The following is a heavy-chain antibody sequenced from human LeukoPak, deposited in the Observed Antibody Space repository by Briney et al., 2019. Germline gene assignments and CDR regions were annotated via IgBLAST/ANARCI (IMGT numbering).Heavy chain of an antibody. CDR2: ISSSSSYI. Sequence: GGSLRLSCAASGFTFSSYEMNWVRQAPGKGLEWVSSISSSSSYIYYADSVKGRFTISRDNAKNSLYLQMNSLRAEDTAVYYCAREADLIAVAGPLGYWGQGTLVTVSS. CDR1: GFTFSSYE. V-gene: IGHV3-21*01. CDR3: AREADLIAVAGPLGY. J-gene: IGHJ4*02. D-gene: IGHD6-19*01.